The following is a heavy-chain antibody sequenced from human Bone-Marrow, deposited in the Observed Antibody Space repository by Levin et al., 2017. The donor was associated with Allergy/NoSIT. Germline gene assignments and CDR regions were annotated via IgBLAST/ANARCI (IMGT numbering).Heavy chain of an antibody. V-gene: IGHV3-33*01. Sequence: GGSLRLSCAASGFTFSSYGMHWVRQAPGKGLEWVAVIWYDGSNKYYADSVKGRFTISRDNSKNTLYLQMNSLRAEDTAVYYCARVPGSGWYGFYYYYDGMDVWGQGTTVTVSS. CDR2: IWYDGSNK. D-gene: IGHD6-19*01. CDR1: GFTFSSYG. J-gene: IGHJ6*02. CDR3: ARVPGSGWYGFYYYYDGMDV.